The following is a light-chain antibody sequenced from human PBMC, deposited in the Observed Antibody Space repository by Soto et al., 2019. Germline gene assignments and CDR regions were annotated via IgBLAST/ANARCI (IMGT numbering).Light chain of an antibody. J-gene: IGKJ3*01. CDR1: QSISNF. CDR3: QQSYSTPFT. V-gene: IGKV1-39*01. Sequence: DLQMTQSPSSLSASVGDRVTITCRASQSISNFLNWYQQKPGKAPKLLIYAASSLQSGVPSRFSGSGSGTYFTLTISSLQPGDFATYYCQQSYSTPFTFGPGTKVDIK. CDR2: AAS.